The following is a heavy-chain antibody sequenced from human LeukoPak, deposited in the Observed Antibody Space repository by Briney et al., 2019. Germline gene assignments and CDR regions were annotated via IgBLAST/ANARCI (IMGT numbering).Heavy chain of an antibody. Sequence: PGGSLRLSCAASGFTFSDYYMSWIRQAPGKGLEWVSYISSSGSTIYYADSVKGRFTISRDNAKNSLYLQMNSLRAEDTALYYCAKDMMEREGIDSGWFDPWGQGTLVTVSS. CDR1: GFTFSDYY. D-gene: IGHD6-13*01. CDR2: ISSSGSTI. V-gene: IGHV3-11*01. J-gene: IGHJ5*02. CDR3: AKDMMEREGIDSGWFDP.